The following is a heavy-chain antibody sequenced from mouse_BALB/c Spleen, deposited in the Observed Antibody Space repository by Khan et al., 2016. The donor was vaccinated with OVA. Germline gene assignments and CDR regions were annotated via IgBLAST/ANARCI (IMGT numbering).Heavy chain of an antibody. Sequence: QVQLKESGPGLVAPSQNLSITCSVSGFSLTDYGVSWIRQPPGKGLEWLGVIWGGGSTYYNSALESRLSISKDNSKSQVFLKMNSLQTDDTAMYYCAKGVWYDYYAVDYWGQGTSVTVSS. J-gene: IGHJ4*01. CDR1: GFSLTDYG. V-gene: IGHV2-6-5*01. D-gene: IGHD2-10*02. CDR2: IWGGGST. CDR3: AKGVWYDYYAVDY.